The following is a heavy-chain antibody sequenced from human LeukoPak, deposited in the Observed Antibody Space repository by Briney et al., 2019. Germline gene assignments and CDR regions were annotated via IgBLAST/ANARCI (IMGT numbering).Heavy chain of an antibody. J-gene: IGHJ1*01. D-gene: IGHD3-9*01. V-gene: IGHV1-69*13. CDR1: GGTFGSYA. CDR3: ASAPVLRYFDWPSSFQH. Sequence: ASVKVSCKASGGTFGSYAISWVRQAPGQGLEWMGGIIPIFGTANYAQKFQGRVTITADESTSTAYMELSSLRSEDTAVYYCASAPVLRYFDWPSSFQHWGQGTLVTVSS. CDR2: IIPIFGTA.